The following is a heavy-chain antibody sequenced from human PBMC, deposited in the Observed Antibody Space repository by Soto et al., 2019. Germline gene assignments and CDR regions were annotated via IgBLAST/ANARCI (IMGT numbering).Heavy chain of an antibody. CDR1: GFTFSSYW. CDR2: ISSSSSTI. CDR3: ASGDYSNYYYYYGMDV. D-gene: IGHD4-4*01. V-gene: IGHV3-48*02. J-gene: IGHJ6*02. Sequence: GSLRLSCAASGFTFSSYWMSWVRQAPGKGLEWVSYISSSSSTIYYADSVKGRFTISRDNAKNSLYLQMNSLRDEDTAVYYCASGDYSNYYYYYGMDVWGQGTTVTVSS.